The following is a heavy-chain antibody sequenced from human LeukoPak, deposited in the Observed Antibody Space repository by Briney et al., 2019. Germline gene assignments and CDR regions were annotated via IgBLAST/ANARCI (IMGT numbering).Heavy chain of an antibody. CDR2: IIPIFGTA. Sequence: ASVKVSCKASGGTFSSYAISWERQAPGQGHEWMGGIIPIFGTANYAQKFPGRVTITADESTSTAYMELSSLRSEDTAVYYCARVLGTAAAGTSWFDPWGQGTLVTVSS. CDR3: ARVLGTAAAGTSWFDP. V-gene: IGHV1-69*13. CDR1: GGTFSSYA. D-gene: IGHD6-13*01. J-gene: IGHJ5*02.